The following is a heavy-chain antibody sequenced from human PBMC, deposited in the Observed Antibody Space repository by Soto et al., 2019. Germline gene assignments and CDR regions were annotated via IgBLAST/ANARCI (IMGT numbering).Heavy chain of an antibody. CDR3: ARDMDGSSGYYYLDY. V-gene: IGHV4-34*01. J-gene: IGHJ4*02. Sequence: SETLSLTCAVYGGSFSGYYWSWIRQPPGKGLEWIGEINHSGSTNYNPSLKSRVTISVDTSKNQFSLKLSSVTAADTAVYYCARDMDGSSGYYYLDYWGQGTLVTVSS. CDR2: INHSGST. D-gene: IGHD3-22*01. CDR1: GGSFSGYY.